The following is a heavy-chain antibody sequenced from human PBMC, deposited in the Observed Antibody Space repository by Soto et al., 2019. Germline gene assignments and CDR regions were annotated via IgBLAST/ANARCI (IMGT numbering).Heavy chain of an antibody. CDR3: VRDSGAKLSSS. V-gene: IGHV1-69*13. D-gene: IGHD6-13*01. J-gene: IGHJ4*02. Sequence: SVKVSCKASGGTFSSYAITWVRQAPGQGLEWMGGIIPIFDTANYAQIFQGRVTISADESTSTAYMELSSLRSEDTAVYYCVRDSGAKLSSSWGQGTLVTVSS. CDR2: IIPIFDTA. CDR1: GGTFSSYA.